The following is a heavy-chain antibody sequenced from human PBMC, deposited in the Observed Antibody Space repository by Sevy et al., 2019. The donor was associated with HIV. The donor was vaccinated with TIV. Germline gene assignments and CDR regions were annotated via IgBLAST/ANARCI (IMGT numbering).Heavy chain of an antibody. CDR2: FYSTGST. J-gene: IGHJ2*01. CDR3: XXXXXXXXXXXXXGYFDF. CDR1: GGSISSSSYY. Sequence: SETLSLTCTVSGGSISSSSYYWGWIRQPPGKGLEWIGSFYSTGSTSYNPSLRSRVTVSADTSKNQFSLKLDSVSAAXXXXXXXXXXXXXXXXXXXXGYFDFWGRSTLVTVSS. V-gene: IGHV4-39*01.